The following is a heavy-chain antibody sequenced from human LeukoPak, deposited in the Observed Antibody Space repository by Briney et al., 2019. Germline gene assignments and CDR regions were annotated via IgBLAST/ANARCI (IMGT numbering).Heavy chain of an antibody. CDR2: INHSGST. Sequence: PSETLSLTCAVYGGSFSGYYWTWIRQPPGKGLEWIGEINHSGSTNYNPSLKSRVTISVDTSENQFSLKLSSVTAADTAVYYCASGAVAGTVDYWGQGTLVTVSS. D-gene: IGHD6-19*01. J-gene: IGHJ4*02. CDR1: GGSFSGYY. V-gene: IGHV4-34*01. CDR3: ASGAVAGTVDY.